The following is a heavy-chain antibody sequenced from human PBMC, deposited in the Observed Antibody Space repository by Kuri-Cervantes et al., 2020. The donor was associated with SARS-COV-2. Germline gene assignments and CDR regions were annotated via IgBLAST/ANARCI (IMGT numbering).Heavy chain of an antibody. J-gene: IGHJ4*02. Sequence: ASVKVSCKASGYTFTSYDINWVRQATGQGLEWMGWMNPNSGNTGYAQKFQGRVTMTTDTSTSTAYMELRSLRSDDTAVYYCASLLSNRGEYYFDYWGQGTLVTVSS. CDR2: MNPNSGNT. CDR3: ASLLSNRGEYYFDY. D-gene: IGHD3-16*02. V-gene: IGHV1-8*02. CDR1: GYTFTSYD.